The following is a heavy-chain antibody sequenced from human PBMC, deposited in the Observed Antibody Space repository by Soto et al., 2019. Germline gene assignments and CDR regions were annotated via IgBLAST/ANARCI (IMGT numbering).Heavy chain of an antibody. Sequence: QVQLVQSGAEVKRPGASVKVSCKASGYTFVNYEINWVRQATGQGLEWLGWMNPHSGDTFYAQNFQGRVTMTRNTSITTAYMELNSLKSEDTAVYYCARQQAMDYWGHGTLFTVYS. V-gene: IGHV1-8*01. CDR3: ARQQAMDY. CDR2: MNPHSGDT. J-gene: IGHJ4*01. CDR1: GYTFVNYE.